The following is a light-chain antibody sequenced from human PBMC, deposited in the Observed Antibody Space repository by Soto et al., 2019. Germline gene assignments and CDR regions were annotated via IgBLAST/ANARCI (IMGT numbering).Light chain of an antibody. CDR3: QQSYSTLMWT. CDR1: QTISSY. V-gene: IGKV1-39*01. Sequence: DIQMTQSPSSLSASVGDRVTITCRASQTISSYLNWYQQKPGNAPKLLIYATSSLQSGVPSRFSGSGSGTAFTLTISSLQPEDFATYYCQQSYSTLMWTFGQGTKVEIK. J-gene: IGKJ1*01. CDR2: ATS.